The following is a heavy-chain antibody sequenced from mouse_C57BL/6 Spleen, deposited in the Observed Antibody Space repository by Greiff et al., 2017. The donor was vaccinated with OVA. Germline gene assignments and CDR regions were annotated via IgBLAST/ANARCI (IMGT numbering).Heavy chain of an antibody. CDR2: IDPEDGDT. D-gene: IGHD2-3*01. V-gene: IGHV14-1*01. CDR1: GFNIKDYY. Sequence: VQLQQSGAELVRPGASVKLSCTASGFNIKDYYMHWVKQRPEQGLEWIGRIDPEDGDTEYAPKFQGKATMTADPSSNTAYLQLSSLTSEDTAVYYCTPDGYPYHWGQGTTRTVSS. CDR3: TPDGYPYH. J-gene: IGHJ2*01.